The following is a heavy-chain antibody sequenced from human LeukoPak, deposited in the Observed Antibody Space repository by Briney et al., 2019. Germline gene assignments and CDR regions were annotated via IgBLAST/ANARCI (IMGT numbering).Heavy chain of an antibody. D-gene: IGHD4-17*01. Sequence: GGSLRLSCAASGLTFSSYWMHWVRQAPGKGLVWVSRINSDGRSINYADSVKGRFTISRDNSKNTLYLQMNSLRAEDTAVYYCANAWGDYPHPFDYWGQGTLVTVSS. CDR2: INSDGRSI. CDR1: GLTFSSYW. J-gene: IGHJ4*02. V-gene: IGHV3-74*01. CDR3: ANAWGDYPHPFDY.